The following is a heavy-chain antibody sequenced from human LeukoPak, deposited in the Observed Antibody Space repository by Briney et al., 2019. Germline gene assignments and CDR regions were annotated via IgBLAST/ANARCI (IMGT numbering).Heavy chain of an antibody. D-gene: IGHD4-11*01. J-gene: IGHJ5*02. V-gene: IGHV4-4*07. CDR3: AREGATTTVSLGSWFDP. Sequence: KPSETLSLTCTVSGGSISSYYWSWIRQPAGKGLEWIGRIYTSGSTNYNPSLKSRVTMSVDTSKNQFSLKLSSVTAADTAVYYCAREGATTTVSLGSWFDPWGQGTLVTVSS. CDR2: IYTSGST. CDR1: GGSISSYY.